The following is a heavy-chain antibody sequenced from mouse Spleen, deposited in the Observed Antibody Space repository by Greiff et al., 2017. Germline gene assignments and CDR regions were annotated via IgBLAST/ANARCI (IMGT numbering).Heavy chain of an antibody. Sequence: EVKLVESGGGLVKPGGSLKLSCAASGFTFSSYTMSWVRQTPAKRLEWVATISSGGGNTYYPDSVKGRFTISRDNARNTLYLQMSSLRSEDTAMYYCARGGDSWFAYWGQGTLVTVSA. V-gene: IGHV5-9*04. CDR3: ARGGDSWFAY. J-gene: IGHJ3*01. CDR2: ISSGGGNT. CDR1: GFTFSSYT. D-gene: IGHD2-13*01.